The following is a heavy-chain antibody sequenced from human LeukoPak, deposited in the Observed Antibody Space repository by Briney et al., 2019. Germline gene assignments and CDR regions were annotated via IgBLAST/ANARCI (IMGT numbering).Heavy chain of an antibody. J-gene: IGHJ3*01. V-gene: IGHV1-46*01. CDR1: GHIFTTYY. CDR3: ARSGVRGASSPDAFDV. CDR2: INPHGGST. D-gene: IGHD3-10*02. Sequence: ASVKVSCKASGHIFTTYYMHWVRQAPGQGLEWVGIINPHGGSTSNAQKFQGRVTMTRDTSTSTVYMELSRLRFEDTAVYYCARSGVRGASSPDAFDVWGQGTLVTVSS.